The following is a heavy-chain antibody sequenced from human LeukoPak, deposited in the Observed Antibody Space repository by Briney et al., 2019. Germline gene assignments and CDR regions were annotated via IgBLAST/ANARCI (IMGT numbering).Heavy chain of an antibody. CDR2: MYSGGST. CDR1: GFIVSGQY. Sequence: GGSLRLSCAASGFIVSGQYLSWVRLAPGKGLEWVSVMYSGGSTYYADSVKGRFTISRDNSKNTLYLQMNSLRAEDTAVYYCANSLSCIAAAGRFDYWGQGTLVTVSS. D-gene: IGHD6-13*01. J-gene: IGHJ4*02. CDR3: ANSLSCIAAAGRFDY. V-gene: IGHV3-53*01.